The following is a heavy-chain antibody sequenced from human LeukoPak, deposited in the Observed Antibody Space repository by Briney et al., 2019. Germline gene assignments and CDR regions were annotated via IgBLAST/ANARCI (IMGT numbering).Heavy chain of an antibody. CDR2: ISGSGGST. CDR1: GFTFSSYA. D-gene: IGHD2-2*01. V-gene: IGHV3-23*01. J-gene: IGHJ3*02. CDR3: AKDDTSWHQLPVGGAFDI. Sequence: GGSLRLSCAASGFTFSSYAMSWVRLAPGKGLEWVSAISGSGGSTYYADSVKGRFTISRDNSKNTVYLQMNSLRAEDTAVYYCAKDDTSWHQLPVGGAFDIWGQGTMVTVSS.